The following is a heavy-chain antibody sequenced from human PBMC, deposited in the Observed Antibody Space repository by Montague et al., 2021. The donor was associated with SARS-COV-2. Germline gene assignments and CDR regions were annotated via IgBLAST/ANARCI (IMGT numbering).Heavy chain of an antibody. D-gene: IGHD4/OR15-4a*01. CDR2: LSTSGST. J-gene: IGHJ5*01. CDR3: ARDASSANSPANNWFDS. Sequence: SETLSLTCSVSGGSITTYYWSWVRQPAGKELEWIGRLSTSGSTNXXPSLKSRVTMSLDTSKNQVSLKLSSVTAADTAVYYCARDASSANSPANNWFDSWGQGTLVTVSS. CDR1: GGSITTYY. V-gene: IGHV4-4*07.